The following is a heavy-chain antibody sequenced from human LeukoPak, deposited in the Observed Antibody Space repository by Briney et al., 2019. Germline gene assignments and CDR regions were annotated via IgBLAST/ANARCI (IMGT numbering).Heavy chain of an antibody. D-gene: IGHD2-2*01. Sequence: PSETLSLTCTVSGGSISSYYWSWIRQPPGKGLEWIGYIYYSGSTNYNPSLKSRVTISVDTSKNQFSLKLSSVTAADTAVYYCARHDADYCSSTSCYPAHYWGQGTLVTVSS. CDR1: GGSISSYY. J-gene: IGHJ4*02. V-gene: IGHV4-59*01. CDR2: IYYSGST. CDR3: ARHDADYCSSTSCYPAHY.